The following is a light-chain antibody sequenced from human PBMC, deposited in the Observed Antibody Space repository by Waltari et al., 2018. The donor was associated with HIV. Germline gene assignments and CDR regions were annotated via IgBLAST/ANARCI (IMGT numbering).Light chain of an antibody. J-gene: IGLJ3*02. Sequence: QSVLTQPASVSGSPGQSITISCTGTNSDVGDYNYVSWYQPHPGKAPKLLIYEVTHRPSGMSSRFAGFKSGNTASMTISGLQAEDEADYYCSSYTATTAILFGGGTKVTVL. CDR2: EVT. CDR1: NSDVGDYNY. CDR3: SSYTATTAIL. V-gene: IGLV2-14*01.